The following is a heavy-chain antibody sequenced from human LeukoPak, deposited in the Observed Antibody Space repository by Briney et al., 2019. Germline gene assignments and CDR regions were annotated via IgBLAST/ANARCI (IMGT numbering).Heavy chain of an antibody. Sequence: GGSLRLSCAASGFTFSSYGMSWVRQAPGKGLEWVSTISATGGSTYDADSVKGRFTISRDNSKNTLYLQMNSLRAEDTAIYYCAKNLGNIVGATTGDYWGQGTLVTVSS. J-gene: IGHJ4*02. CDR1: GFTFSSYG. CDR3: AKNLGNIVGATTGDY. CDR2: ISATGGST. D-gene: IGHD1-26*01. V-gene: IGHV3-23*01.